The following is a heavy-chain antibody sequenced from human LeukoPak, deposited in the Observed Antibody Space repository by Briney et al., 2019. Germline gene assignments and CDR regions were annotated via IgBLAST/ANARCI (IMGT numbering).Heavy chain of an antibody. J-gene: IGHJ5*02. CDR1: GGTSSSYT. D-gene: IGHD1-26*01. Sequence: ASVKVSCKASGGTSSSYTISWVRQAPGQRLEWMGRIIPILGIANYAQKFQGRVTITADKSTSTAYMEVSSLRSEDTAVYYCARDPYWELRRGEDWFDPWGQGTMVTVSS. V-gene: IGHV1-69*04. CDR2: IIPILGIA. CDR3: ARDPYWELRRGEDWFDP.